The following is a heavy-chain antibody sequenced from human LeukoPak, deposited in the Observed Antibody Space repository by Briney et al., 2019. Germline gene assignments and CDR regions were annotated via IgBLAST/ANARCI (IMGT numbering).Heavy chain of an antibody. Sequence: PSETLSLTCTVSGDSISSHSYFWGWIRQPPGKGLEWIGNIHYIGSTYYNPSLKSRVTISVDTSTNQFSLKLSSVTAADTAVYYCAKTLPHRGGWRATFDFWGQGTLVTVSS. J-gene: IGHJ4*02. CDR2: IHYIGST. D-gene: IGHD6-19*01. V-gene: IGHV4-39*01. CDR1: GDSISSHSYF. CDR3: AKTLPHRGGWRATFDF.